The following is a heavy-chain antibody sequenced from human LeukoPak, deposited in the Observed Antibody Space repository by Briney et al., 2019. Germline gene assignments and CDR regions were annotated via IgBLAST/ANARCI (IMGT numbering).Heavy chain of an antibody. Sequence: SVKVSCKASVGTFSSYAISWVRQAPGQGLEWMGGIIPIFGTANYAQKFQGRVTITADESTSTAYMELSSLRSEDTAVYYCARAGSYYDFWSGQYYGMDVWGQGTTVTVSS. CDR2: IIPIFGTA. D-gene: IGHD3-3*01. CDR3: ARAGSYYDFWSGQYYGMDV. V-gene: IGHV1-69*01. J-gene: IGHJ6*02. CDR1: VGTFSSYA.